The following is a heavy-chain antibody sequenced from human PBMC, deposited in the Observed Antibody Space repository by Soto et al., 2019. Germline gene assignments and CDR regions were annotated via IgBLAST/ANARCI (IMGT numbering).Heavy chain of an antibody. Sequence: QITLKESGPTLVKPTQTFTLACTFSGFSLSTSGMGVGWIRQPPGKALEWLALIYWDDDKRYSPSLKSRLTITKDTSKNQVVLTMTHMDPGGTSTYFCGNFCRHSSFDYWGQGTLVTVSS. V-gene: IGHV2-5*02. D-gene: IGHD3-3*01. CDR1: GFSLSTSGMG. J-gene: IGHJ4*02. CDR2: IYWDDDK. CDR3: GNFCRHSSFDY.